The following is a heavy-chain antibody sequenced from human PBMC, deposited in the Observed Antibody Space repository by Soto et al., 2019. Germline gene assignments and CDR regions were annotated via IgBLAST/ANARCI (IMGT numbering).Heavy chain of an antibody. CDR3: ARSVEGHFDY. CDR1: GFPFSIYS. Sequence: EVQLVESGGGLVQPGGSLRLSCAASGFPFSIYSMNWVRQAPGKGLEWSSYITSDTNTIKYADSVKGRFTISRDNAKNLVYLQMPSLRDEDTAVYFCARSVEGHFDYWGQGTVVTVSS. D-gene: IGHD6-19*01. J-gene: IGHJ4*02. V-gene: IGHV3-48*02. CDR2: ITSDTNTI.